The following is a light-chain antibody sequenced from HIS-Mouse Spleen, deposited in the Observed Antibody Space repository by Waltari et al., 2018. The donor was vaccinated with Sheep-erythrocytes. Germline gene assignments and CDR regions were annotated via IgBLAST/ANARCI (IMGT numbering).Light chain of an antibody. CDR3: QAWDSSTAV. Sequence: SYELTQPPSVSVSPGQTASITCSGDKLGDKYACWYQQKPGQSPVLVIYQDSKRPTGIPVRFSGCNSGNTATLTISGTQAMNEADYYCQAWDSSTAVFGGGTKLTVL. V-gene: IGLV3-1*01. CDR1: KLGDKY. CDR2: QDS. J-gene: IGLJ2*01.